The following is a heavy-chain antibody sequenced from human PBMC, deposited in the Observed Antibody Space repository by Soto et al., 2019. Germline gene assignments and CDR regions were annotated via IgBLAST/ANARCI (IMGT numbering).Heavy chain of an antibody. V-gene: IGHV6-1*01. J-gene: IGHJ5*01. CDR2: TYYRSKWEN. Sequence: SQTLSLTCAVSGDSVSTNSATWDWIRQSPSRGLEWLGRTYYRSKWENDYAVSVKGRISIIPDTTNNRLSLQLNSVSPDDTAVYYCARLIGNSWLDSWGQGTLVTVSS. CDR1: GDSVSTNSAT. CDR3: ARLIGNSWLDS.